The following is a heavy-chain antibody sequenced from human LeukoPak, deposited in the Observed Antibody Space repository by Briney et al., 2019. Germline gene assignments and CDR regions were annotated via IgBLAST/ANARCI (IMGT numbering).Heavy chain of an antibody. CDR1: GFTFVTFA. D-gene: IGHD6-13*01. CDR3: AKHKGVGSRYSYSMDV. V-gene: IGHV3-23*01. Sequence: PGGSLRLSCAASGFTFVTFAMGWVRQAPGKGLEWVSTISGSGGGTYYADSVKGRFTISRDNSKNTLYLQMNSLRAEDTAVYYCAKHKGVGSRYSYSMDVWGKGATVTVSS. CDR2: ISGSGGGT. J-gene: IGHJ6*03.